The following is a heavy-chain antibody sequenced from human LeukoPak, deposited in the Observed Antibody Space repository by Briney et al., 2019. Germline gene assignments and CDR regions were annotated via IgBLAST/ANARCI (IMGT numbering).Heavy chain of an antibody. CDR1: GGSISSYY. V-gene: IGHV4-4*07. CDR2: IYTSGST. Sequence: SETLSLTCTVSGGSISSYYWSWIRQPAGKGLEWIGRIYTSGSTNYNPSLKSRVTMSVDTSKNQFSLKVSSVSAADTGVYYCARAPEFSSGWLLDCWGQGSLVTVSS. CDR3: ARAPEFSSGWLLDC. D-gene: IGHD6-19*01. J-gene: IGHJ4*02.